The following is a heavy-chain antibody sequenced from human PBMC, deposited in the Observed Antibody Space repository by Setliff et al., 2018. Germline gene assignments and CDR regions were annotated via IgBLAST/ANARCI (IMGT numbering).Heavy chain of an antibody. D-gene: IGHD2-21*02. CDR2: ISSGSNSI. CDR3: AKSGGDHCCPLYHHYYMDV. Sequence: GESLKISCAASGFTFSIYSMNWVRQAPGKGLEWIAYISSGSNSIFHADSVMGRFTISRDNARNSLYLQMNRLSPEDTAVYYCAKSGGDHCCPLYHHYYMDVWDTGTTVTVSS. J-gene: IGHJ6*03. V-gene: IGHV3-48*01. CDR1: GFTFSIYS.